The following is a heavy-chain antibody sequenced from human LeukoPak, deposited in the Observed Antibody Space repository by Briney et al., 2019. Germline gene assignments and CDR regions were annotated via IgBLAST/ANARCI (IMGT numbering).Heavy chain of an antibody. Sequence: SETLSLTCTVSGGSISSSSYYWGWIRQPPGKGLEWIGSIYYSGSTYYNPSLKSRVTISADTSKNQFSLKLSSVTAADTAVYYCARASFGLEWLSLSYYYYMDVWGKGTTVTVSS. D-gene: IGHD3-3*01. CDR2: IYYSGST. J-gene: IGHJ6*03. CDR1: GGSISSSSYY. CDR3: ARASFGLEWLSLSYYYYMDV. V-gene: IGHV4-39*07.